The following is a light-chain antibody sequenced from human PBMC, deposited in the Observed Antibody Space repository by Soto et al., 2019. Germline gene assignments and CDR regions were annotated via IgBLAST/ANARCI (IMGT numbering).Light chain of an antibody. V-gene: IGLV2-14*01. CDR3: SSYTSSNTLFV. CDR1: SSDVGAYNH. CDR2: DVN. Sequence: QSALTQPASVSGSPGQSIIISCTGTSSDVGAYNHVSWYRHHPGKAPKLILYDVNYRPSGTSNRFSGSKSGNTASLTISGLQAEDEADYYCSSYTSSNTLFVFGTGTKVTVL. J-gene: IGLJ1*01.